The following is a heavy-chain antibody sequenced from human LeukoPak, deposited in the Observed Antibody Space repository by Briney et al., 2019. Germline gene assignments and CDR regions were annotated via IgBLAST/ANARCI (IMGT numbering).Heavy chain of an antibody. D-gene: IGHD2-21*02. V-gene: IGHV3-21*01. Sequence: GGSLRLSCAASGFTFSSYSMNWVRQAPGKGLEWVSSISSSSSYIYYADSVKGRFTISRDNAKNSLYLQMNSLRAEDTAVYYCARDPGLRYCGGDFYPPGWGQGTLVTVSS. CDR3: ARDPGLRYCGGDFYPPG. CDR1: GFTFSSYS. CDR2: ISSSSSYI. J-gene: IGHJ4*02.